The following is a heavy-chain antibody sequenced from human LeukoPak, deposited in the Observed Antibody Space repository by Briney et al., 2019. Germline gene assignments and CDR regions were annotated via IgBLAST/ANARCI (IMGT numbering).Heavy chain of an antibody. CDR3: ARGRIDYDYGMDV. CDR2: IIPILGIA. CDR1: GGTFSSYA. V-gene: IGHV1-69*04. Sequence: SVKVSCKASGGTFSSYAISWVRQAPGQGLEWMGRIIPILGIANYAQKFQGRVTITADKSTSTAYMELSSLRSEDTAVYYCARGRIDYDYGMDVWGQGTTVTVSS. J-gene: IGHJ6*02. D-gene: IGHD4/OR15-4a*01.